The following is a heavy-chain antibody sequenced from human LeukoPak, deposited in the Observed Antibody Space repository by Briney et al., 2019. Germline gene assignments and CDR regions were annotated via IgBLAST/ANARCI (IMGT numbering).Heavy chain of an antibody. D-gene: IGHD3-10*01. CDR2: VSDSGDGT. CDR3: AKSHPGMVRGAFDY. J-gene: IGHJ4*02. Sequence: GGSLRLSCAASGFTFSSYAMYWVRQAPGKGLEWVLGVSDSGDGTHYADSVKGRFTISRDNSKNTLYLQMNNLRAEDTAVYYCAKSHPGMVRGAFDYWGQGALVTVSS. CDR1: GFTFSSYA. V-gene: IGHV3-23*01.